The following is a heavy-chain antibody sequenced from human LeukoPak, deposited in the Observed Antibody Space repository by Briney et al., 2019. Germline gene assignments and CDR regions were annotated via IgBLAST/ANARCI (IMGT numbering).Heavy chain of an antibody. CDR3: AIEITMVRGVKFDY. Sequence: EASVKVSCKASGYTFTGYYMHWVRQAPGQGLEWMGWINPNSGGTNYAQKFQGRVTMTRDTSISTAYTELSRLRSDDTAVYYCAIEITMVRGVKFDYWGQGTLVTVSS. CDR1: GYTFTGYY. J-gene: IGHJ4*02. CDR2: INPNSGGT. V-gene: IGHV1-2*02. D-gene: IGHD3-10*01.